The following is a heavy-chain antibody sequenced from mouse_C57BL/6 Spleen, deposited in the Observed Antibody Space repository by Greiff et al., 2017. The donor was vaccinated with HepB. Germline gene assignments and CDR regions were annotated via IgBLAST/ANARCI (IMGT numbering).Heavy chain of an antibody. CDR3: ARRGDWEHFDY. V-gene: IGHV8-12*01. Sequence: QVTLKECGPGILQSSQTLSLTCSFSGFSLSTSGMGVSWIRQPSGKGLEWLAHIYWDDDKRYNPSLKSRLTISKDTSRNQVFLKITLVDTADTATYYCARRGDWEHFDYWGQGTTLTVSS. CDR1: GFSLSTSGMG. D-gene: IGHD4-1*01. J-gene: IGHJ2*01. CDR2: IYWDDDK.